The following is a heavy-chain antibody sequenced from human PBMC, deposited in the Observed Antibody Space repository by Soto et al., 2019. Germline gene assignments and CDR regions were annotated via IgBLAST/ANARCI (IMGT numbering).Heavy chain of an antibody. CDR2: IKQDGSEK. CDR1: GFTFSSYW. Sequence: EVQLVESGGGLVQPGGSLRLSCAASGFTFSSYWMSWVRQAPGKGLEWVANIKQDGSEKYYADSVKGRFTISRDNAKNSLYLQMNSLRAEDTAVYYCARDTYYDFWSGYYSCFDYWGQGTLVTVSS. V-gene: IGHV3-7*01. D-gene: IGHD3-3*01. CDR3: ARDTYYDFWSGYYSCFDY. J-gene: IGHJ4*02.